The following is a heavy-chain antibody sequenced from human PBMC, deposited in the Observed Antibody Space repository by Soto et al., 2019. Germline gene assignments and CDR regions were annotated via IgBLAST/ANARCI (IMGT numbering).Heavy chain of an antibody. CDR3: ARGAWGNGYWYFDL. CDR2: ISGNTGDT. D-gene: IGHD7-27*01. V-gene: IGHV1-18*01. CDR1: GYTFTSYA. Sequence: QVQLVQSGAEVKKPGASVKVSCKASGYTFTSYAISWVRQAPGQGLEWMGWISGNTGDTRYAQKLQGRVTMTTDTSTSTVYMELRRLRSDDAAVYYCARGAWGNGYWYFDLWGRGTLVTVSS. J-gene: IGHJ2*01.